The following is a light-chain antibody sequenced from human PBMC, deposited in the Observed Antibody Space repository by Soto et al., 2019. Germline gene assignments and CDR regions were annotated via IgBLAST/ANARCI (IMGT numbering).Light chain of an antibody. CDR3: QQYKSFWP. Sequence: ERRRTQYPATLSVSPGERATLSCRASQSVNNNLAWYQQKLGQAPRVLIYDASNRATGIPARFSGSGSGTDFTLTISSLQSEDFATYYCQQYKSFWPFGQGTNADVK. V-gene: IGKV3D-15*01. J-gene: IGKJ1*01. CDR1: QSVNNN. CDR2: DAS.